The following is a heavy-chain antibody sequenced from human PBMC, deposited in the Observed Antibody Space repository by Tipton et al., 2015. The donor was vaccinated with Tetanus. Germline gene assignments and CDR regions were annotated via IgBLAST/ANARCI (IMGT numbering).Heavy chain of an antibody. CDR3: ARRRGVYSGSYFDY. CDR1: GGSISSGDYY. V-gene: IGHV4-30-4*01. CDR2: IYYSGST. D-gene: IGHD1-26*01. J-gene: IGHJ4*02. Sequence: TLSLTCTVSGGSISSGDYYWSWIRQPPGKGLEWIGYIYYSGSTYYNPSLKSRVTISVDTSKNQFSLKLSSVTAADTAVYYCARRRGVYSGSYFDYWGQGTLVFVSS.